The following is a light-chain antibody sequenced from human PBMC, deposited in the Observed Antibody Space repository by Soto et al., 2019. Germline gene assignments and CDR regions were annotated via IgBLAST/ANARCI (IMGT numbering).Light chain of an antibody. J-gene: IGLJ1*01. CDR2: EVS. V-gene: IGLV2-8*01. Sequence: HSVLTQPPSASGSPGQSVTISCTGTSSDVGGYNFVSWYQQHPGKAPKLIIYEVSERPSGVPDRFSGSKAGNTAYLTVSGLQADDEADYYCSSYAGSNFNVFGIGTKVTVL. CDR3: SSYAGSNFNV. CDR1: SSDVGGYNF.